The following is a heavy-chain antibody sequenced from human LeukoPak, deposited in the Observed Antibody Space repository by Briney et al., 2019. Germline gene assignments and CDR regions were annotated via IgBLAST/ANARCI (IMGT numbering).Heavy chain of an antibody. D-gene: IGHD2/OR15-2a*01. V-gene: IGHV3-33*01. J-gene: IGHJ4*02. CDR2: IWYDGSNK. CDR3: AREGPRGNSQFDY. CDR1: GFTFGSYG. Sequence: GGSLRLSCAASGFTFGSYGMHWVRQAPGKGLEWVALIWYDGSNKYYADSVKGRLTISRDNSKNTLYLQMNSLRAEDTAVYYCAREGPRGNSQFDYWGQGTLVTVSS.